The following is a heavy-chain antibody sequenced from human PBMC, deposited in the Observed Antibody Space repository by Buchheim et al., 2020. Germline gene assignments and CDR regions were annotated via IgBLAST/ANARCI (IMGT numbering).Heavy chain of an antibody. Sequence: QVQLQQWGAGLLKPSETLSLTCAVYGGSFSGYYWSWIRQPPGKGLEWIGEINHSGSTNYNPSLKSRVTISVDTSKNQFSLKLSSVTAADTAVYYCARGSEDYYYGMDVWGQGTT. CDR1: GGSFSGYY. J-gene: IGHJ6*02. V-gene: IGHV4-34*01. CDR3: ARGSEDYYYGMDV. CDR2: INHSGST.